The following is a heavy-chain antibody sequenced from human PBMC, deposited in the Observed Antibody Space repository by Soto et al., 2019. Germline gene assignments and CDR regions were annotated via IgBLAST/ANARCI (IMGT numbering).Heavy chain of an antibody. CDR2: IWYDGSNK. Sequence: QVQLVESGGGVVQPGMSLRLSCAASGFTFSSYGMHWVRQAPGKGLEWVAVIWYDGSNKYYADSVKGRFTISRDNSKNTLNLQMNSLRAEDTAVYYCARDRIALDYWGQGTLVTVSS. V-gene: IGHV3-33*01. J-gene: IGHJ4*02. D-gene: IGHD6-13*01. CDR3: ARDRIALDY. CDR1: GFTFSSYG.